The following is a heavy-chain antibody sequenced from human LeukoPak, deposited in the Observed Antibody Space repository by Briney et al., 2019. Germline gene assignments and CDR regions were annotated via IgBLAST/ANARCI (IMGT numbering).Heavy chain of an antibody. CDR1: GYTLTESS. Sequence: ASVKVSCKVSGYTLTESSMHWVRQAPGKGLEWMGGFDPEDGEAIYAQKFQGRVTMTEDTSTDTAYMELSSLRSEDTAVYYCATASDDYGDYGYWGQGTLVTVSS. J-gene: IGHJ4*02. D-gene: IGHD4-17*01. CDR3: ATASDDYGDYGY. V-gene: IGHV1-24*01. CDR2: FDPEDGEA.